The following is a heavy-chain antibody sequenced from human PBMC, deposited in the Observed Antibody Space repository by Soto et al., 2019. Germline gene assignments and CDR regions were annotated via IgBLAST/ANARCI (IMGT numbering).Heavy chain of an antibody. CDR1: GGPFSSNA. D-gene: IGHD1-1*01. CDR3: ARSKLERGEVGYYGMDV. Sequence: SVKVSCKASGGPFSSNAISWVRQAPGQGLEWLGGIIPILGAPKYAREFQGRVTITADESTSTAFMELSSLRSDDAAVYYCARSKLERGEVGYYGMDVWGQGTTVTVSS. J-gene: IGHJ6*02. CDR2: IIPILGAP. V-gene: IGHV1-69*13.